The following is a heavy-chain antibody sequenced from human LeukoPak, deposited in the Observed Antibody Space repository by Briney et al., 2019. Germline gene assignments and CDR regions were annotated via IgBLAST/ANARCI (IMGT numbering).Heavy chain of an antibody. V-gene: IGHV3-23*01. D-gene: IGHD3-3*01. Sequence: GGSLRLSCAASGFTFSSYAMSWVRQAPGKGLEWVSAISGSGGSTYYADSVKGRFTISRDNSKNTLYLQMSSLRAEDTAVYYCAKFYDFWSGYLDYWGQGTLVTVSS. CDR1: GFTFSSYA. CDR2: ISGSGGST. CDR3: AKFYDFWSGYLDY. J-gene: IGHJ4*02.